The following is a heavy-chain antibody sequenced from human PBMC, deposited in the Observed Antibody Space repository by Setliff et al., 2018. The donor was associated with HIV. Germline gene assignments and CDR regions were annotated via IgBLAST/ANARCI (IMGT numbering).Heavy chain of an antibody. D-gene: IGHD2-15*01. V-gene: IGHV1-69*05. CDR1: GDTFSNSA. CDR3: ASGSGYCRSGTCYVGVHKNPDKYYFDY. J-gene: IGHJ4*02. Sequence: KVSCKASGDTFSNSALTWVRQAPGQGLEWMGGSIPLFGTVKYAQKLQVRLTITTDEPMTTAYMELSSLRSEDTAVYYCASGSGYCRSGTCYVGVHKNPDKYYFDYWGQGTLVTAPQ. CDR2: SIPLFGTV.